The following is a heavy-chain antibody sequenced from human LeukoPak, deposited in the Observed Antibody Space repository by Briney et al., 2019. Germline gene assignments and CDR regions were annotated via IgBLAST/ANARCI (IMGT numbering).Heavy chain of an antibody. Sequence: ASVKVSCKASGYTFTSYFMHWVRQAPGQGLEWMGIINPSGGSTSYAQKFQGRVTMTRDTSTSTVYMELSSLRSEDTAVYYCAGAAAVSGFDYWGQGTLVTVSS. D-gene: IGHD6-13*01. CDR1: GYTFTSYF. J-gene: IGHJ4*02. V-gene: IGHV1-46*01. CDR2: INPSGGST. CDR3: AGAAAVSGFDY.